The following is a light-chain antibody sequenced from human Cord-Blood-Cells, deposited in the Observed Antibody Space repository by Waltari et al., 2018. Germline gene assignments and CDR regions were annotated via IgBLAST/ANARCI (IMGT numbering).Light chain of an antibody. V-gene: IGKV1-39*01. CDR1: QSISSY. J-gene: IGKJ1*01. CDR3: QQSYSTLWT. CDR2: AAS. Sequence: DIQMTQSPSSLSASVGDRVTITCRASQSISSYLNWYQQKPGKAPKLLIYAASSLQSGVPSSSSGSGSGTDFTLTISSLQPEDFATYYCQQSYSTLWTFGQGTKVEIK.